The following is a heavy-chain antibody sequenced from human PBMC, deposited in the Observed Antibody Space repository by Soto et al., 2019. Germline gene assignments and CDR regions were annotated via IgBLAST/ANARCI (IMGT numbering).Heavy chain of an antibody. Sequence: GESLKISCAASGFTFSSYGMHWVRQAPGKGLEWVAVISYDGSNKYYADSVKGRFTISRDNSRNTLYLQMNSLRPEDTAVYYCTRAHILCRGSYSTYDYCPLDVWGQGTTVTVSS. CDR1: GFTFSSYG. J-gene: IGHJ6*02. CDR3: TRAHILCRGSYSTYDYCPLDV. D-gene: IGHD1-26*01. V-gene: IGHV3-30*03. CDR2: ISYDGSNK.